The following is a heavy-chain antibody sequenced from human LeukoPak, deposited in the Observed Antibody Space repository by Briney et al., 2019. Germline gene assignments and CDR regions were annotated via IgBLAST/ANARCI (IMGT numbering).Heavy chain of an antibody. J-gene: IGHJ4*02. CDR3: ARESSGSGFDH. V-gene: IGHV4-4*07. CDR1: GGSISSYY. D-gene: IGHD3-10*01. Sequence: SETLSLTCTVSGGSISSYYWTWIRQPAGKGLEWIGRIYASGSTNYNPSLKSRVTISVDTSKNQFSLKLSSVTAADTAVYYCARESSGSGFDHWGQGTLVTVSS. CDR2: IYASGST.